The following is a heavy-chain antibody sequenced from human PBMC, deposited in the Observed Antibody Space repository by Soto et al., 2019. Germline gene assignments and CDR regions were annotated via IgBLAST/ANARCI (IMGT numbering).Heavy chain of an antibody. V-gene: IGHV4-39*01. CDR3: ARSGYTYGEPDH. Sequence: XESLSLPCPVSSGSISSRAYDWGWIRQPPGKVLEWIVSIYYRGSTCYKPSLKSRITISVDTSKNQISLKLTSVTAADTALYYCARSGYTYGEPDHWGQGTLVTVSS. CDR1: SGSISSRAYD. J-gene: IGHJ4*02. D-gene: IGHD5-18*01. CDR2: IYYRGST.